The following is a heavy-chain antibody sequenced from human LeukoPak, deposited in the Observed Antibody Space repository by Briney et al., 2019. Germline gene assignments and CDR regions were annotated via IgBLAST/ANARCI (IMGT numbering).Heavy chain of an antibody. CDR2: ISSSSTI. J-gene: IGHJ4*02. V-gene: IGHV3-69-1*01. D-gene: IGHD2-15*01. CDR3: ARDRPRVVVVAATPLLGYFDY. Sequence: GGSLRLSCAASGFTFSDYYMNWVRRAPGKGLEWVSSISSSSTIYYADSVKGRFTISRDNAKNSLYLQMNSLRAEDTAVYYCARDRPRVVVVAATPLLGYFDYWGQGTLVTVSS. CDR1: GFTFSDYY.